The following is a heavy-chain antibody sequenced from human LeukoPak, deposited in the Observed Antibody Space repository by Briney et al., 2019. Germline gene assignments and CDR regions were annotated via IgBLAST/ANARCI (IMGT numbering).Heavy chain of an antibody. Sequence: GGSLRLSCAASGFTVSSYAMSWVRQPPGKGLEWVSAISGSGGRTYYADSVKGRFTISRDNSKNTLYLQMNSLRAEDTAVYYCAKNSGYSSSWYSLDYWGQGTLVTVSS. CDR2: ISGSGGRT. V-gene: IGHV3-23*01. CDR1: GFTVSSYA. D-gene: IGHD6-13*01. J-gene: IGHJ4*02. CDR3: AKNSGYSSSWYSLDY.